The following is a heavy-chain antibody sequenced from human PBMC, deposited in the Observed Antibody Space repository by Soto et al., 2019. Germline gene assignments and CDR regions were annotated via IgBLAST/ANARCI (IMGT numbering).Heavy chain of an antibody. CDR2: INSDGSST. CDR3: ARDYDFWSGTSSGYYYGMDV. Sequence: GGSLRLSCAASGFTFSSYWMHWVRQAPGKGLVWVSRINSDGSSTSYADSVKGRFTISRDNAKNTLYLQMNSLRAEDTAVYYCARDYDFWSGTSSGYYYGMDVWGQGTTVTVSS. CDR1: GFTFSSYW. V-gene: IGHV3-74*01. J-gene: IGHJ6*02. D-gene: IGHD3-3*01.